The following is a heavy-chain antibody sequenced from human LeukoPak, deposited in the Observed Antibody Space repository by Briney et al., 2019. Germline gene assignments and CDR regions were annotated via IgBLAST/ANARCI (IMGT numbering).Heavy chain of an antibody. J-gene: IGHJ5*02. D-gene: IGHD3-3*01. CDR3: ARALDNDFWSGYINP. CDR2: MNPNSGNT. CDR1: GYTLTSYD. V-gene: IGHV1-8*03. Sequence: ASVKVSCKASGYTLTSYDINWVRQATGQGLEWMGWMNPNSGNTGYAQKFQGRVTITRNTSISTAYMELSSLRSEDTAVYYCARALDNDFWSGYINPWGQGTLVTVSS.